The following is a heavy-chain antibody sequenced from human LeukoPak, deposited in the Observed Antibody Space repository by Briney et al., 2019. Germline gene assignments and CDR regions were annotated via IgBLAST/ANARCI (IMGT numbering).Heavy chain of an antibody. D-gene: IGHD5-12*01. CDR1: GDSISSGGKY. CDR2: IYYSGST. Sequence: SETLSLTCTVSGDSISSGGKYWSWLRQHPGKGLEWIVYIYYSGSTYYNPSLKSRLTISVDTSKNQFSLKLSSVTAADTAVYYCARWGNSGYASGYFDYWGQGTLVTVSS. CDR3: ARWGNSGYASGYFDY. V-gene: IGHV4-31*03. J-gene: IGHJ4*02.